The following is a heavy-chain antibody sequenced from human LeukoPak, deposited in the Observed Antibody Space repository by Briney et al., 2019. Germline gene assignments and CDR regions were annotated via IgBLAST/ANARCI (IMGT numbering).Heavy chain of an antibody. V-gene: IGHV4-34*01. Sequence: SETLSLTCAVYGGSFSGYYWSWIRQPPGKGLEWIGEINHSGSTNYNPSLKSRVTISVDTSKNQFSLKLSSVTAADTAVYYCAGQYSGGWYKKPFDYWGQGTLVTVSS. J-gene: IGHJ4*02. D-gene: IGHD6-19*01. CDR1: GGSFSGYY. CDR3: AGQYSGGWYKKPFDY. CDR2: INHSGST.